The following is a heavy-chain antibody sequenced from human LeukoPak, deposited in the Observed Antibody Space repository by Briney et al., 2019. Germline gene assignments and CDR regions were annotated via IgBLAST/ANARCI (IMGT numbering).Heavy chain of an antibody. CDR3: TNGDYGLWY. Sequence: GGSLRLSCAASGFTFSSYWMHWVRHAPGKGLEWVGRIKSKTDGGTTDYAAPVKGRFTISRDDSKNTLYLQMNSLKTEDTAVYYCTNGDYGLWYWGQGTLVTVSS. J-gene: IGHJ4*02. V-gene: IGHV3-15*01. CDR2: IKSKTDGGTT. D-gene: IGHD4-17*01. CDR1: GFTFSSYW.